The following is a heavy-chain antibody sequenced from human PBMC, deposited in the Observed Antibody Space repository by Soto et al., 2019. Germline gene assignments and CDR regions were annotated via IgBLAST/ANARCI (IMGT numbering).Heavy chain of an antibody. Sequence: PSETLSLTCTVSGGSISRGGYYWSWIRQNPGKGLEWIGYICYSGSTNYNPSLKSRVTVSVDTSENQFSLKLSSMTAADTALYYCARGPGARGFDYWGQGTLVTVSS. CDR2: ICYSGST. CDR3: ARGPGARGFDY. D-gene: IGHD3-10*01. CDR1: GGSISRGGYY. J-gene: IGHJ4*02. V-gene: IGHV4-61*08.